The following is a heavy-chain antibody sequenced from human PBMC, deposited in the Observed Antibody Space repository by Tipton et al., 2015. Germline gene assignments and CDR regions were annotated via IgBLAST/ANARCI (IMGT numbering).Heavy chain of an antibody. J-gene: IGHJ4*02. V-gene: IGHV5-51*01. Sequence: QSGPEVKKPGESLKISCKGSEDIFRSYWIGWVRQMPGKGLEWMGIIYSGDSDAKYSPSFEGQVTISADKSINTAYLQWRSLKTSDTAMYYCARQSSGWYEDPFDYWGQGTLVTVSS. D-gene: IGHD6-19*01. CDR2: IYSGDSDA. CDR3: ARQSSGWYEDPFDY. CDR1: EDIFRSYW.